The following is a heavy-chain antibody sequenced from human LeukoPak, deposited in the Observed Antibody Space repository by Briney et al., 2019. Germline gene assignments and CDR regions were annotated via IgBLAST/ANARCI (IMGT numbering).Heavy chain of an antibody. CDR1: GFTFSRYS. V-gene: IGHV3-21*01. J-gene: IGHJ5*02. CDR2: INSDGVYI. Sequence: GGSLRLSCAASGFTFSRYSMNWVRQAPGKGLEWVASINSDGVYIYYAESVRGRFTISRDNAKNTLYLYMNSQRVDDTGVYYCARDAGAGTQRDGWFDPWGQGTLVTVSS. CDR3: ARDAGAGTQRDGWFDP. D-gene: IGHD1-26*01.